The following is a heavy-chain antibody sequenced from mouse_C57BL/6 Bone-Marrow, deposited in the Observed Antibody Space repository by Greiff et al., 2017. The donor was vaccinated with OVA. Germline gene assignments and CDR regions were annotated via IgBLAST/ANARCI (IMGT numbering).Heavy chain of an antibody. V-gene: IGHV5-9*01. Sequence: EVQLVESGGGLVKPGGSLKLSCAASGFTFSSYTMSWVRQTPEKRLEWVATISGGGGNTYYPDSVKGRFTISRDNAKNTLYLQMSSLRSEDTALYYCARHGDGLWYFDVWGTGTTVTVSS. CDR2: ISGGGGNT. D-gene: IGHD1-2*01. J-gene: IGHJ1*03. CDR3: ARHGDGLWYFDV. CDR1: GFTFSSYT.